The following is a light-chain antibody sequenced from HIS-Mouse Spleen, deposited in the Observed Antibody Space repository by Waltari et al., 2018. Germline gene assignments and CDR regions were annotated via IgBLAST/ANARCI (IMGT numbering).Light chain of an antibody. CDR2: EGS. J-gene: IGLJ1*01. CDR3: CSYAGSSTYV. Sequence: QSALTQPASVSGSPGQSITISCTGTSSDVGSYNLVSWSQQHPGKAPKRMIYEGSKRPSGVSNRFSGSKSGNTASLTISGLQAEDEADYYCCSYAGSSTYVFGTGTKVTVL. V-gene: IGLV2-23*01. CDR1: SSDVGSYNL.